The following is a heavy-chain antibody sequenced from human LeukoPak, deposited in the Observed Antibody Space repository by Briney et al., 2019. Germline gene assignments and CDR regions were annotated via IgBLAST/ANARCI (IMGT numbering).Heavy chain of an antibody. Sequence: PGGSLRLSCAASGFTFSSYAMSWVRQAPGKGLEWVSAISGSGGSTYYADSVKGRFTISRDNSKNTLYLQMNSLRAEDTAVYYCAKEIMKCSGGSCDPNWFDPWGQGTLVTVSS. CDR1: GFTFSSYA. D-gene: IGHD2-15*01. CDR3: AKEIMKCSGGSCDPNWFDP. V-gene: IGHV3-23*01. CDR2: ISGSGGST. J-gene: IGHJ5*02.